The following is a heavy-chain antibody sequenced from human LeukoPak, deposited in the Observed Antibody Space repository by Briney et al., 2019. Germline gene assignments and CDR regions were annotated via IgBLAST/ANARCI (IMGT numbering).Heavy chain of an antibody. CDR1: GGSISSSSYY. CDR2: IYYSGST. J-gene: IGHJ5*02. Sequence: SETLSLTCTVSGGSISSSSYYWGWIRQPPGKGLEWIGNIYYSGSTNYNPSLKSRVTISVDTSKNQFSLKLSSVTAADTAVYYCARGRYNWNYGFNSWFDPWGQGTLVTVSS. D-gene: IGHD1-7*01. V-gene: IGHV4-39*07. CDR3: ARGRYNWNYGFNSWFDP.